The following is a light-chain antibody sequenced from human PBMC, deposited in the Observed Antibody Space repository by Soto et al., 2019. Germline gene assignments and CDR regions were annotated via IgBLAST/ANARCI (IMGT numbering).Light chain of an antibody. V-gene: IGLV2-14*03. CDR2: DVS. CDR3: SSYTSSNTYV. J-gene: IGLJ1*01. Sequence: QSVLTQPASVSGSPGQSITISCTGTSSDVGGYNYVSWYQHHPSKVPQLMIYDVSNRPSGVSNRFSGSKSGNTASLTISGLQAEDEADYYCSSYTSSNTYVFGTGTKVTVL. CDR1: SSDVGGYNY.